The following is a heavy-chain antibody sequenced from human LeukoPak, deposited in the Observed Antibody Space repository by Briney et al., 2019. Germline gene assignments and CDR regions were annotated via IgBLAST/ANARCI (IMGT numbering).Heavy chain of an antibody. CDR3: AKDSRSYGSPDAFDI. Sequence: GGSLRLSCAASGFTFSSYSMNWVRQAPGKGLEWVSAISGSGGSTYYADSVKGRFTISRDNSKNTLYLQMNSLRAEDTAVYYCAKDSRSYGSPDAFDIWGQGTMVTVSS. J-gene: IGHJ3*02. D-gene: IGHD5-18*01. V-gene: IGHV3-23*01. CDR1: GFTFSSYS. CDR2: ISGSGGST.